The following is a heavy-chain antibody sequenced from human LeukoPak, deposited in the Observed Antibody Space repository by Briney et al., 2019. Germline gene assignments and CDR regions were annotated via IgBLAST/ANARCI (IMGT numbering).Heavy chain of an antibody. Sequence: GGSLRLSCAASGFTFSSYSMNWVRQAPGKGLEWVSSISSSGSYIYYADSVKGRFTISRDNAKNSLYLQMNSLRAEDTAVYYCARTGYYYDSSGAPSDAFDIWGQGTMVTVSS. J-gene: IGHJ3*02. CDR1: GFTFSSYS. CDR2: ISSSGSYI. CDR3: ARTGYYYDSSGAPSDAFDI. V-gene: IGHV3-21*01. D-gene: IGHD3-22*01.